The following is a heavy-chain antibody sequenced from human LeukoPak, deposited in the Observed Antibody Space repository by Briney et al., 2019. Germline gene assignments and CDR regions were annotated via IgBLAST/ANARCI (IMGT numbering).Heavy chain of an antibody. V-gene: IGHV1-18*01. CDR2: ISAYNGNT. CDR3: ARDSVLMVRGATFFDY. D-gene: IGHD3-10*01. Sequence: ASVKVSCMASGYTFTSYGMSWVRQAPGQGLEWMGWISAYNGNTNYAQKLQGRVTMTTDTSTSTAYMELRSLRPDDTAVYYCARDSVLMVRGATFFDYWGQGTLVTVSS. CDR1: GYTFTSYG. J-gene: IGHJ4*02.